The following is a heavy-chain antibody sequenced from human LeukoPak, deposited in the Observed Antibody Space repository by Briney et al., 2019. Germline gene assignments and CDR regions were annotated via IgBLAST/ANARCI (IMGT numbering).Heavy chain of an antibody. CDR1: GGSINSYY. D-gene: IGHD1-26*01. Sequence: SETLSLTCTVSGGSINSYYWGWIRQPAGKGLEWIGRIYTSGSTNYNPSLKSRVTISVDTSKNQFSLNLTSVTAADTAMYYCARAGYTSSYYSLDYWGQGTLVTVSP. CDR2: IYTSGST. V-gene: IGHV4-4*07. CDR3: ARAGYTSSYYSLDY. J-gene: IGHJ4*02.